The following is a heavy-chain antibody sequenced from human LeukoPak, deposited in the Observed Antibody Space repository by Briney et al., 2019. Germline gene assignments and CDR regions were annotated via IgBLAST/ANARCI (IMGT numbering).Heavy chain of an antibody. Sequence: SETLSLTCTVSGGSISSSSYYWAWIRQPPGKGLEWIGSINCSGSTYYNPSLKSRVTTSVDTSKNQFSLKLSSVTAADTAVYYCARLVRGDAFDIWGQGTMVSVSS. J-gene: IGHJ3*02. CDR2: INCSGST. V-gene: IGHV4-39*01. D-gene: IGHD3-10*01. CDR3: ARLVRGDAFDI. CDR1: GGSISSSSYY.